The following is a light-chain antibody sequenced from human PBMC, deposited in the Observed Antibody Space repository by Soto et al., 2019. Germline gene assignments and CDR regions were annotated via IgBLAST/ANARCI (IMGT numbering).Light chain of an antibody. CDR1: QDISNY. CDR3: QRYNTAPPT. CDR2: AAS. V-gene: IGKV1-27*01. J-gene: IGKJ1*01. Sequence: DIQMTQSPSSLSASVGDRVTFTCRASQDISNYLAWYQQKSGKAPKLLMYAASILQSGVPSRFSSSASGTDFTLTITSLQPEDVGRYYCQRYNTAPPTFGQGTKVEI.